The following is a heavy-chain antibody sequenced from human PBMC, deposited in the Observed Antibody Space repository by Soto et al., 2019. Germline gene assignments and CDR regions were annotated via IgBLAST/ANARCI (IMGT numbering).Heavy chain of an antibody. CDR1: GGSISSGDYY. CDR2: IYYSGST. J-gene: IGHJ2*01. CDR3: ASRSTYYDFWSGYYYWYFDL. Sequence: QVQLQESGPGLVKPSQTLSLTCTVSGGSISSGDYYWSWIRQPPGKGLEWIGYIYYSGSTYYNPSLKSRVTISLDTSKNHFSLKLSSVTAADTAVYYCASRSTYYDFWSGYYYWYFDLWGRGTLVTVSS. D-gene: IGHD3-3*01. V-gene: IGHV4-30-4*01.